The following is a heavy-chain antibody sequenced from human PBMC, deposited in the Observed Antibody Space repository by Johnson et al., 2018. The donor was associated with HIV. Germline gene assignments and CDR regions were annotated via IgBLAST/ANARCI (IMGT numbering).Heavy chain of an antibody. CDR3: ARASGYRSGGEESRVDGFDI. CDR1: GFTFSNYA. V-gene: IGHV3-33*08. J-gene: IGHJ3*02. CDR2: IWFDGSSK. Sequence: QVQLVESGGGVVQPGRSLRLSCAASGFTFSNYALHWVRQAPGKGLEWVSVIWFDGSSKYYADSVKGRFTISRDNSRNTLYLQMNTLRNEDTALYDCARASGYRSGGEESRVDGFDIWGQGTVVIVSS. D-gene: IGHD6-19*01.